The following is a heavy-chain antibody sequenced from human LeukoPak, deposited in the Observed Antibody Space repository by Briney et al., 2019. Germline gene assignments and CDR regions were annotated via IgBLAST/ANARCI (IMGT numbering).Heavy chain of an antibody. CDR2: ISYDGSNK. Sequence: GGSLRLSCAASGFTFRSYAMHWVRQAPGKGLEWVAVISYDGSNKYYADSVKGRFTISRDNSKNTLYLQMNSLRAEDTAVYYCARARFVGYSSVPPENWGQGTLVTVSS. CDR3: ARARFVGYSSVPPEN. CDR1: GFTFRSYA. D-gene: IGHD6-19*01. J-gene: IGHJ4*02. V-gene: IGHV3-30*04.